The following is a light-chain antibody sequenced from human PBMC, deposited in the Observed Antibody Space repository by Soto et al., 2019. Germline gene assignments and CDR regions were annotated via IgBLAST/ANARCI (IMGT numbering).Light chain of an antibody. J-gene: IGLJ1*01. Sequence: QSVLTQPASGSRTPGQSITISCTETSSDIGAYNYVSWYQEYPGKAPKLMIYGVSNRPSGVSNRFSGSKTGNTASLTISGLQAEDEADYYCFSHRSGDSHVFGTGTKVTVL. CDR1: SSDIGAYNY. V-gene: IGLV2-14*01. CDR3: FSHRSGDSHV. CDR2: GVS.